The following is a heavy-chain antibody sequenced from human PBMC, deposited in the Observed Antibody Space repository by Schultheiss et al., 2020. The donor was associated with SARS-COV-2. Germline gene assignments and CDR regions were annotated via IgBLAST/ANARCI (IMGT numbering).Heavy chain of an antibody. CDR1: GFTFSSYG. J-gene: IGHJ4*02. D-gene: IGHD5/OR15-5a*01. Sequence: GGSLRLSCAASGFTFSSYGMHWVRQAPGKGLEWVAVIWYDGSNKYYADSVKGRFTISRDNAKNSLYLQMNSLRAEDTAVYYCARDYSVFGRYYFDYWGQGTLVTVSS. CDR2: IWYDGSNK. CDR3: ARDYSVFGRYYFDY. V-gene: IGHV3-33*01.